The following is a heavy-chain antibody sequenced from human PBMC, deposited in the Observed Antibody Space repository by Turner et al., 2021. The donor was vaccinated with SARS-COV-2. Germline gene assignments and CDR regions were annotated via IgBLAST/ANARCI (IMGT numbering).Heavy chain of an antibody. CDR1: GYTFTGYY. Sequence: QVQLVQSGAEVKKPGASVKVSCQASGYTFTGYYMHWVRQAPGQGLEWMGWINPNSGGTNDAQKFQGRVTMTRDTSISTAYMELSRLRSDDTAVYYCARGGLYYYDSSAYYGDAFDIWGQGTMVTVSS. CDR2: INPNSGGT. V-gene: IGHV1-2*02. J-gene: IGHJ3*02. CDR3: ARGGLYYYDSSAYYGDAFDI. D-gene: IGHD3-22*01.